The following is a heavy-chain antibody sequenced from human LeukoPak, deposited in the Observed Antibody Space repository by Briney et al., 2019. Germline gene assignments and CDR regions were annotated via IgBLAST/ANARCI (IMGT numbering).Heavy chain of an antibody. CDR2: IIPTFGTA. CDR3: ARARGYSGRDFDY. J-gene: IGHJ4*02. Sequence: ASVKVSCKASGGTFSSYAISWVRQAPGQGLEWMGGIIPTFGTANYAQKFQGRVTITADESTSTAYMELSSLRSEDTAVYYCARARGYSGRDFDYWGQGTLVTVSS. V-gene: IGHV1-69*13. CDR1: GGTFSSYA. D-gene: IGHD5-12*01.